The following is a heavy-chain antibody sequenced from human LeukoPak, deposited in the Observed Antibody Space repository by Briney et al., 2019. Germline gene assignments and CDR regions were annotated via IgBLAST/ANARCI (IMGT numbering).Heavy chain of an antibody. D-gene: IGHD1-14*01. V-gene: IGHV3-7*01. Sequence: GGSLRLSCAASGFSFSSHWMTWVRQAPGKGLEWVANIKSDGSEKYYADSVKGRFTISRDNAKNSLYLQMNSLRAEDTAVYYCARDRSITFWGQGTLVTVSS. J-gene: IGHJ4*02. CDR1: GFSFSSHW. CDR3: ARDRSITF. CDR2: IKSDGSEK.